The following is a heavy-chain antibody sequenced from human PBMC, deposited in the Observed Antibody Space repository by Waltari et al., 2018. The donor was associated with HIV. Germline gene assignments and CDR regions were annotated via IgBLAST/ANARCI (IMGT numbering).Heavy chain of an antibody. V-gene: IGHV1-3*01. J-gene: IGHJ4*02. CDR1: GYSFTNFA. CDR3: ARLVFPAHYDS. CDR2: INSANGDT. D-gene: IGHD2-8*01. Sequence: QVQLMQSGAEVKKPGASVKVSCKAPGYSFTNFAIHWVRQAPGQSFEWMGWINSANGDTRYSPAVQGRITITRDTYATTAYMDLSRLTSQDTAVYFCARLVFPAHYDSWGQGSLVTVSS.